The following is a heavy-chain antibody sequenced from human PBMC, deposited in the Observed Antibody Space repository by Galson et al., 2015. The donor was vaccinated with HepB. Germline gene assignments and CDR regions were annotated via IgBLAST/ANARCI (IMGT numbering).Heavy chain of an antibody. CDR1: GDSVSSNSAA. CDR2: TYYRSKWYS. J-gene: IGHJ6*02. V-gene: IGHV6-1*01. Sequence: CAISGDSVSSNSAAWNWIRQSPSRGLEWLGRTYYRSKWYSDYAVSVRSRITITPDTSKNQFSLQLNSVTPEDTAVYYCARSYCRTTSCQYYYGMDVWGQGTTVTVSS. CDR3: ARSYCRTTSCQYYYGMDV. D-gene: IGHD2-2*01.